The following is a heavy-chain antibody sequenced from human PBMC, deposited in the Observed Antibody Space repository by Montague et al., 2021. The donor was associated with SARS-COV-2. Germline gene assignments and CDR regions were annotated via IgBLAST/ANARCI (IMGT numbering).Heavy chain of an antibody. CDR3: ARDPVSITLIVVVRYGMDV. CDR2: ISSSSSTI. D-gene: IGHD3-22*01. V-gene: IGHV3-48*02. Sequence: SLRLSCAASGFTFSSYSMNWVRQAPGKGLEWVSYISSSSSTIYYADSVKGRFTISRDNAKNSLYLQMNSLRDDDTAVYYCARDPVSITLIVVVRYGMDVWGQGTTVTVSS. CDR1: GFTFSSYS. J-gene: IGHJ6*02.